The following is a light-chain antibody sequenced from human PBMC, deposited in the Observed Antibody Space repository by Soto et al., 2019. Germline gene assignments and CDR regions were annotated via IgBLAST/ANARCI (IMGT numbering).Light chain of an antibody. CDR2: WAS. CDR1: QSVLYSSNNKNY. J-gene: IGKJ4*01. V-gene: IGKV4-1*01. CDR3: QQYYSTPPVT. Sequence: DIVMTQSPDSLAVSLGERATINCKSSQSVLYSSNNKNYLAWYQQKPGQPPKMLIYWASTRKSGVPDRFSGRGSGTDFTLTISSLQAEDVAVYYCQQYYSTPPVTFGGGTKVEIK.